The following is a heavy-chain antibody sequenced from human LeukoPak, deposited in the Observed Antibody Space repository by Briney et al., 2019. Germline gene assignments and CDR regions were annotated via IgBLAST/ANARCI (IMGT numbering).Heavy chain of an antibody. V-gene: IGHV4-61*02. J-gene: IGHJ3*02. CDR1: GGSISSGSYY. CDR3: AREKGVDIVATIDAFDI. D-gene: IGHD5-12*01. Sequence: SETLSLTCTVSGGSISSGSYYWSWIRQPAGKGLEWIGRIYTSGSTNYNPSLKSRVTISVDTSKNQFSLKLSSVTAADTAVYYCAREKGVDIVATIDAFDIWGQGTMVTVSS. CDR2: IYTSGST.